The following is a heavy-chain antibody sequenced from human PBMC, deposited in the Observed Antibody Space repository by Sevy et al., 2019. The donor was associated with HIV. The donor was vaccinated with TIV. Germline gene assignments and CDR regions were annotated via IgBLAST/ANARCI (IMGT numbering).Heavy chain of an antibody. CDR2: ISSSSSTI. V-gene: IGHV3-48*01. Sequence: GGSLRLSCAASGFTFSSYSMNWVRQAPGKGLEWVSYISSSSSTIYYADSVKGRFTISRDNAKNSLYLQMNSLRAEDTAVYYCARADSSGRLDPWSQGTLVTVSS. CDR1: GFTFSSYS. D-gene: IGHD6-19*01. CDR3: ARADSSGRLDP. J-gene: IGHJ5*02.